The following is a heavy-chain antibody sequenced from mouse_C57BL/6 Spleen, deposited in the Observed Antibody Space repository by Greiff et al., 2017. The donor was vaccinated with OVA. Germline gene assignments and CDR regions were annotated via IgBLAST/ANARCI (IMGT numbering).Heavy chain of an antibody. CDR2: IDPENGDT. J-gene: IGHJ4*01. Sequence: EVQLQESGAELVRPGASVKLSCTASGFNIKDDYMHWVKQRPEQGLEWIGWIDPENGDTEYASKFQGKATITADTSSNTAYLQLSSLTSEDTAVYYCTTDGVLDAMDYWGQGTSVTVSS. V-gene: IGHV14-4*01. CDR1: GFNIKDDY. D-gene: IGHD1-1*01. CDR3: TTDGVLDAMDY.